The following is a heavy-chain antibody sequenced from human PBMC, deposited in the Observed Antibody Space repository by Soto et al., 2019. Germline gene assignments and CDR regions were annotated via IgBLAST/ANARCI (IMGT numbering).Heavy chain of an antibody. V-gene: IGHV4-30-4*01. D-gene: IGHD3-22*01. J-gene: IGHJ4*02. Sequence: SETLSLTCTVSGGSISSGDYYWSWIRQPPGKGLEWIGYIYYSGSTYYNPSLKSRVTISVDTSKNQFSLKLSSVTAADTAVYYCARERSAYYYDSSGSSPPDYWGQGTLVTVSS. CDR3: ARERSAYYYDSSGSSPPDY. CDR2: IYYSGST. CDR1: GGSISSGDYY.